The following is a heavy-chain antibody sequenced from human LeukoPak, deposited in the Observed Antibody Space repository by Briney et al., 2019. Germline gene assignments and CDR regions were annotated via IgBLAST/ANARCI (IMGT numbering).Heavy chain of an antibody. CDR3: AGLGRTTVDY. Sequence: SSETLSLTCAVYGGSFSGYYWSWIRQPPGKGLEWIGEINHSGSTNYNPSLKSRVTISVDTSKNQFSLKLSSVTAADTAVYYCAGLGRTTVDYWGQGTLVTVSS. D-gene: IGHD4-11*01. V-gene: IGHV4-34*01. CDR1: GGSFSGYY. J-gene: IGHJ4*02. CDR2: INHSGST.